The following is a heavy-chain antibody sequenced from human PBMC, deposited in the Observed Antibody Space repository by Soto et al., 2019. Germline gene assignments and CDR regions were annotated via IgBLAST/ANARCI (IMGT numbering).Heavy chain of an antibody. Sequence: GGSLRLSCAASGFTFSSYDMHWVRQATGKGLEWVSAIGTAGDTYYPGSVKGRFTISRANAKNSLYLQMNSLSAGDTAVYYCARGVASYYGSGSPMGYYYYMDVWGKGTTVTVSS. D-gene: IGHD3-10*01. J-gene: IGHJ6*03. CDR1: GFTFSSYD. CDR3: ARGVASYYGSGSPMGYYYYMDV. CDR2: IGTAGDT. V-gene: IGHV3-13*01.